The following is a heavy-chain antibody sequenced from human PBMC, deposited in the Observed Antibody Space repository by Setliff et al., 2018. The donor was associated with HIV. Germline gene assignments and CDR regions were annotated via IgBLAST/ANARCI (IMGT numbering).Heavy chain of an antibody. J-gene: IGHJ3*02. V-gene: IGHV4-39*01. D-gene: IGHD4-17*01. CDR3: ASFQTTVHAFDI. CDR1: GGSISSSSYY. Sequence: PSETLFLTCTVSGGSISSSSYYWGWIRQPPGKGLEWIGSIYYSGSTYYNPSLKSRVTISVDTSKNQFSLKLSSVTAADTAVYYCASFQTTVHAFDIWGQGTTVTVS. CDR2: IYYSGST.